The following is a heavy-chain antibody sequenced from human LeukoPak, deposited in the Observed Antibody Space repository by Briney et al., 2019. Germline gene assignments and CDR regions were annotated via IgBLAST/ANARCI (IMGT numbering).Heavy chain of an antibody. CDR3: VTGFTTMAVDYFDY. CDR1: GKTLSALS. V-gene: IGHV1-24*01. J-gene: IGHJ4*02. CDR2: SDPEDGER. D-gene: IGHD5-18*01. Sequence: ASAKVSCKVSGKTLSALSIHWLRQPPGKGLEWLGGSDPEDGERIYAQMFQGRVTMTEDTSIDTAYMELSSLRTEDTAVYYCVTGFTTMAVDYFDYWGQGTLVTVSP.